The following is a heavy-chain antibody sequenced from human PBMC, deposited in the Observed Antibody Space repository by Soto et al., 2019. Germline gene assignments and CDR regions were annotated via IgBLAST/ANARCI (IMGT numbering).Heavy chain of an antibody. V-gene: IGHV4-34*01. CDR1: GGSFSGYY. CDR2: INHSGST. D-gene: IGHD3-22*01. J-gene: IGHJ4*02. Sequence: PSETLSLTCAVYGGSFSGYYWTWIRQPPGTGLEWIGEINHSGSTNYNPSLKSRVTISVDTSKNQFSLKLTSVTAADTAVYYCAKDFVYDSSGYLPYFDYWGQGTLVTVSS. CDR3: AKDFVYDSSGYLPYFDY.